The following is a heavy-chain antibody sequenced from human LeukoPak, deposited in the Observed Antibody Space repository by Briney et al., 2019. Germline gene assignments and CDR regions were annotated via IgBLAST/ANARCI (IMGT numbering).Heavy chain of an antibody. Sequence: GGSLRLSCAASGFTFSSYWMSWVRQAPGKGLEWVANIKQDGSEKYYVDSVKGRFTICRDNAKNSLYLQVNSLRAEDTAVNYCARVCGDYVFDYWGQGTLVTVSS. V-gene: IGHV3-7*01. CDR3: ARVCGDYVFDY. CDR1: GFTFSSYW. CDR2: IKQDGSEK. J-gene: IGHJ4*02. D-gene: IGHD4-17*01.